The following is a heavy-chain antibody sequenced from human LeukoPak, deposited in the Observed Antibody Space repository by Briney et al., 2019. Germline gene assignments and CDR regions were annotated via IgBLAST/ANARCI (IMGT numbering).Heavy chain of an antibody. D-gene: IGHD2-15*01. V-gene: IGHV5-51*01. Sequence: GESLKISCKGSGYNFITYWIGWVRQMPGKGLEWMGIIYPGDSDTRYSPSFQGQVTISADKSISTAYLQWSSLKASDTAMYYCAGGSLDYYYGMDVWGQGTTVTVSS. J-gene: IGHJ6*02. CDR2: IYPGDSDT. CDR1: GYNFITYW. CDR3: AGGSLDYYYGMDV.